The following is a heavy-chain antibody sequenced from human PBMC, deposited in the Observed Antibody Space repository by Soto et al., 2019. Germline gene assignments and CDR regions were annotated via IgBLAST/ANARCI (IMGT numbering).Heavy chain of an antibody. CDR1: GGSISSSHW. Sequence: QVQLQESGPGLVKPSGTLSLTCAVSGGSISSSHWWTWVRQSPGNGLEYIGEISHSGTSNSNPSLKNRVTLSVDKSKNHFSLTLTSVTAADTAVYYCARVVLTITRGAFDAWGQGTLVIVSS. CDR2: ISHSGTS. V-gene: IGHV4-4*02. CDR3: ARVVLTITRGAFDA. J-gene: IGHJ3*01. D-gene: IGHD3-9*01.